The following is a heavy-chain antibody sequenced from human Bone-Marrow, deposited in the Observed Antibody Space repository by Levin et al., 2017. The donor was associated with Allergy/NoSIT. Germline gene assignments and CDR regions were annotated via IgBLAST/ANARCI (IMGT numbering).Heavy chain of an antibody. CDR2: IKSDGSKT. V-gene: IGHV3-7*01. Sequence: GESLKISCAVSGLTFSNYWMSWVRQAPGKGLEWVANIKSDGSKTFYVDSVKGRFTISRDNADNSLSLEMNSLRAEDTAMYYCASEEGNYDYIWGAYRSGRYFDNWGQGTLVTVSS. D-gene: IGHD3-16*02. CDR3: ASEEGNYDYIWGAYRSGRYFDN. CDR1: GLTFSNYW. J-gene: IGHJ4*02.